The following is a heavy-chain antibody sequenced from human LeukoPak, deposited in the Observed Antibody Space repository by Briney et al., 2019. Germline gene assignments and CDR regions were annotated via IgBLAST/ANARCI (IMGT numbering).Heavy chain of an antibody. J-gene: IGHJ4*02. CDR3: TPYGDYEGPCFY. Sequence: GGSLRLSCVASGLTFSNAWMSWVRQAPGQGLEWVGRIKSKSDGGTTDYAAPVKGRFTISRDDSKNTVYLQMNSLKTEDTAVYYCTPYGDYEGPCFYWGQGTLVTVSS. CDR1: GLTFSNAW. CDR2: IKSKSDGGTT. D-gene: IGHD4-17*01. V-gene: IGHV3-15*01.